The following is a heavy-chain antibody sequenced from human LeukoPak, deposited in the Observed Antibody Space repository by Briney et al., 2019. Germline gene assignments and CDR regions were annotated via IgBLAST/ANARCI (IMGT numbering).Heavy chain of an antibody. V-gene: IGHV3-23*01. Sequence: PGASLRLSCAASGFTFSSYAMSWVRQAPGKGLEWVSALSGSGGSTYYADSVKGRFTISRGNSKNTLYLQMNSLRAEDTAVYYCAKTYRDDNRIDYWGQGTLVTVSS. CDR1: GFTFSSYA. D-gene: IGHD1-1*01. CDR3: AKTYRDDNRIDY. CDR2: LSGSGGST. J-gene: IGHJ4*02.